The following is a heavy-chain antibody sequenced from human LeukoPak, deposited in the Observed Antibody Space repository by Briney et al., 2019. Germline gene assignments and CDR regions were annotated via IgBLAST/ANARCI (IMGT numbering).Heavy chain of an antibody. D-gene: IGHD6-13*01. Sequence: PSETLSLTCTVSGGSISSYYWSWLRQPPGEGLEWIGYIYYSGSTNYNPSLKSRVTISVDTSKNQFSLKLTSVTAADTAVYYCARDEADSSSWYVRWFDPWGQGTLVTVSS. CDR3: ARDEADSSSWYVRWFDP. V-gene: IGHV4-59*12. CDR2: IYYSGST. CDR1: GGSISSYY. J-gene: IGHJ5*02.